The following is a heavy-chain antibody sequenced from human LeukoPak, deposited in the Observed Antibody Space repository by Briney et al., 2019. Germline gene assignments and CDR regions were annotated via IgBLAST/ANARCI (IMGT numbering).Heavy chain of an antibody. Sequence: GGSLRLSCATSGFTFSDHSINWGRQAPGKGLEWVSYISGSSNYIYYADSVKGRFTISRDHAKNSVYLQMNGLRAEDTAVYFCAREPSGWYVDYWGQGTLVTVSS. D-gene: IGHD6-19*01. CDR3: AREPSGWYVDY. J-gene: IGHJ4*02. CDR2: ISGSSNYI. CDR1: GFTFSDHS. V-gene: IGHV3-21*01.